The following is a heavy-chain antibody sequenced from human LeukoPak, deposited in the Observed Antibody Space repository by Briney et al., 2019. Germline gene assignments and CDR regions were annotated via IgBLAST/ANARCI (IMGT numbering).Heavy chain of an antibody. CDR3: ARAPITSPFYFDY. J-gene: IGHJ4*02. CDR1: GFTFDDYA. V-gene: IGHV3-9*01. D-gene: IGHD2-2*01. Sequence: SLRLPCAASGFTFDDYAMHWVRQAPGKGLEWVSGISWNSGSIGYADSVKGRSTISRDNAKNSLYLQLDSLRAEDTALYYCARAPITSPFYFDYWGQGTLVTVSS. CDR2: ISWNSGSI.